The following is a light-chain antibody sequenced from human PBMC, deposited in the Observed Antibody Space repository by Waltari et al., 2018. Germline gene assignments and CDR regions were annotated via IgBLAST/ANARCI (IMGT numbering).Light chain of an antibody. Sequence: SMLTQPPSAPGNPGQRGTISWSGSSSNVGCNSVHRFQHLPGAAPKLLTYYYEQRPSGVPDRFSGSKSGTSASLVISGLQSDDEADYYCVAWEDSLNGVLFGGGTKLTVL. CDR2: YYE. CDR3: VAWEDSLNGVL. V-gene: IGLV1-44*01. J-gene: IGLJ2*01. CDR1: SSNVGCNS.